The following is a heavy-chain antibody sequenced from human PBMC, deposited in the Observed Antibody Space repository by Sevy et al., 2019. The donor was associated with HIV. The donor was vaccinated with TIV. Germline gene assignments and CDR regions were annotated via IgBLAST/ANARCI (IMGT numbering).Heavy chain of an antibody. CDR1: GFNFRTYS. D-gene: IGHD3-3*01. V-gene: IGHV3-21*04. Sequence: GGSLRLSCAAPGFNFRTYSMNWVRQAPGKGLEWLSSIGDDSRYIYYSDSVKGRFTISRANAKNLLFLQMNNLRVEDTAIYYCARDFTIFGVVSGIDYWGQGNLVTVSS. J-gene: IGHJ4*01. CDR3: ARDFTIFGVVSGIDY. CDR2: IGDDSRYI.